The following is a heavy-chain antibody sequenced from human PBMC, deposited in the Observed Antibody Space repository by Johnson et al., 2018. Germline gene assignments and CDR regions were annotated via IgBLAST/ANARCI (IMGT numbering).Heavy chain of an antibody. CDR1: GFTFSSYW. J-gene: IGHJ1*01. CDR2: IKQEGREK. V-gene: IGHV3-7*01. D-gene: IGHD6-13*01. CDR3: AKDWEVAAVDTGGYFHH. Sequence: EVQLVETGGGLVQPGGSLRLSCAASGFTFSSYWMSWVRQAPGKGLEWVANIKQEGREKCYAEAGKGRFTISRENSKNTLYLKMNSLRAEDTAVYDCAKDWEVAAVDTGGYFHHWGQGTLVTVSS.